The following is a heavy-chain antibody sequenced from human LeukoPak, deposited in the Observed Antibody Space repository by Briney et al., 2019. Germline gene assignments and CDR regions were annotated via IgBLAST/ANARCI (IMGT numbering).Heavy chain of an antibody. D-gene: IGHD5-18*01. CDR2: MRSKANGYAT. CDR3: TRRGLWLYYFDY. Sequence: PGGTLSLSCAVSGVTFSGSAMHWVRQPSGQGLGWVGRMRSKANGYATAYAAPMKGGFTISRDDSLNTAYLQMNSLNAEDTAVYYCTRRGLWLYYFDYWGQGTLVTVSS. CDR1: GVTFSGSA. V-gene: IGHV3-73*01. J-gene: IGHJ4*02.